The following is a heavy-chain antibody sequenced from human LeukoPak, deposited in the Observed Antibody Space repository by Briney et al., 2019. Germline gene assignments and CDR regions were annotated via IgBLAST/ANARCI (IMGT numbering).Heavy chain of an antibody. Sequence: GGSLRLSCVASGFTFDDYGLSWVRQAPGKGLEWVSGIKWNGGSTGYSDSVKGRFTISRDNAKNSLYLQMNSLSAEDTALYYCARDGGDCSGDSCYVDYWGQGTLVTVSS. J-gene: IGHJ4*02. CDR1: GFTFDDYG. V-gene: IGHV3-20*04. CDR2: IKWNGGST. CDR3: ARDGGDCSGDSCYVDY. D-gene: IGHD2-15*01.